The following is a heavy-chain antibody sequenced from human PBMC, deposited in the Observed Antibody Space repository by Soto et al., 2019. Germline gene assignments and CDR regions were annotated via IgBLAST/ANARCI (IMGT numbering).Heavy chain of an antibody. D-gene: IGHD6-13*01. CDR2: INHSRST. V-gene: IGHV4-34*01. J-gene: IGHJ5*02. CDR1: GGSFSGYY. CDR3: AVAAAPGWFDP. Sequence: SETLSLTCAVYGGSFSGYYWSWIRQPPGKGLEWIGEINHSRSTNYNPSLKSRVTISVDTSKNQFSLKLSSVTAADTAVYYCAVAAAPGWFDPWGQGTLVTVSS.